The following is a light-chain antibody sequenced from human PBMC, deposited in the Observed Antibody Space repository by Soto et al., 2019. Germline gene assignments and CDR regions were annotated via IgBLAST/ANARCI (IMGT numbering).Light chain of an antibody. CDR1: QDISNY. J-gene: IGKJ1*01. V-gene: IGKV1-33*01. Sequence: DIQMTQSPSSLSASVGDRVTITCQASQDISNYLNWYQQKPGKAPKLLIYDASNLETGVPSRFSGSGSGTDFTFTISSLXPEDIATYYCQQYDNLPTWTFGQGTKVDIK. CDR3: QQYDNLPTWT. CDR2: DAS.